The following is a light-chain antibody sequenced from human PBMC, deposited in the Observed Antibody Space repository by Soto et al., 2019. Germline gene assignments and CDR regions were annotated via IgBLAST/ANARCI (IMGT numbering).Light chain of an antibody. CDR1: PSVTNY. CDR2: GAF. J-gene: IGKJ5*01. Sequence: EIVLTQSPATLSLSPGELATLSFSASPSVTNYLAVYQQKPGQAPRLLIYGAFNRATGIPARFSGSGSGTDFTLTISSLEPEDFAVYYCQQRNIWPPVTFGQGTRLEIK. CDR3: QQRNIWPPVT. V-gene: IGKV3-11*01.